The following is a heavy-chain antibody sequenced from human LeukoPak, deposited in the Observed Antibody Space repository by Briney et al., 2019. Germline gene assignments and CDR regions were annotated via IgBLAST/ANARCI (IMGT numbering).Heavy chain of an antibody. D-gene: IGHD2-15*01. J-gene: IGHJ4*02. CDR1: DYSISSGYY. V-gene: IGHV4-38-2*02. Sequence: SETLSLTCTVSDYSISSGYYWGWIRQPPGKGLEWTGSVFQSGHTYYSPSLKSRVTISVDTSNNRFSLSLSAVTAADTAIYYCARDTRTAQGFDYWGQGILVTVSS. CDR3: ARDTRTAQGFDY. CDR2: VFQSGHT.